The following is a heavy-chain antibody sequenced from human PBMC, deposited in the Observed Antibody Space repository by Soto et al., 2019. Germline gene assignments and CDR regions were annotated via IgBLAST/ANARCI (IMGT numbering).Heavy chain of an antibody. Sequence: QITLKESGPTLVKPTQTLTLTCTFSGFSLSTSGVGVGWIRQPPGKALEWLALIYWNDDKRYSPSLKSRLTINKDNSKNQVVLTMTNMDPVDTATYYCAHRRTYYGSGSFVYDYWGQGTLVTVSS. D-gene: IGHD3-10*01. CDR3: AHRRTYYGSGSFVYDY. J-gene: IGHJ4*02. CDR2: IYWNDDK. V-gene: IGHV2-5*01. CDR1: GFSLSTSGVG.